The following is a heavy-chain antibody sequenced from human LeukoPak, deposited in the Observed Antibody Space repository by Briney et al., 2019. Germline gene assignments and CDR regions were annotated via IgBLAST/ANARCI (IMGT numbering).Heavy chain of an antibody. CDR2: IRYDGSNK. V-gene: IGHV3-30*02. CDR3: AEDLRDYMDV. J-gene: IGHJ6*03. CDR1: GFTFSSYG. Sequence: PEGSLRLSYAASGFTFSSYGMHWVRQAPGKGLEWVAFIRYDGSNKYYADSVKGRFTISRDNSKNTLYLQMNSLRAEDTAVYYCAEDLRDYMDVWGKGTTVTVSS.